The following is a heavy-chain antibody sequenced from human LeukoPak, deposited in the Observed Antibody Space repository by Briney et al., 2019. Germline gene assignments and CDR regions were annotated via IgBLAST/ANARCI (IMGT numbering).Heavy chain of an antibody. CDR1: GFTFDDYG. Sequence: PSGSLTLSCAASGFTFDDYGMSWVRQPPGKGLEWVSGINWNGGSTGYPAPVKGRFTISRDNAKNSLYLQMNSLRAEDTALYYCARERGIAAAGTFSDYWGQGTLVTVSS. CDR3: ARERGIAAAGTFSDY. D-gene: IGHD6-13*01. J-gene: IGHJ4*02. CDR2: INWNGGST. V-gene: IGHV3-20*04.